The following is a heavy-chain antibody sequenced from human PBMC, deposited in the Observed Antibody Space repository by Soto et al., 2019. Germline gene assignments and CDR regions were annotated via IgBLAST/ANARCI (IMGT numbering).Heavy chain of an antibody. V-gene: IGHV3-30-3*01. CDR2: ISDGGSNT. CDR3: ARIVVATYFDH. D-gene: IGHD1-26*01. Sequence: VGSLRLSFAASGFTVNSYAVNWVRQAPGKGLEWVPLISDGGSNTYYADSVKVRFTISRDNSKSTLYLQMNSLRAEDTAVYYCARIVVATYFDHWGQGTLVTVSS. J-gene: IGHJ4*02. CDR1: GFTVNSYA.